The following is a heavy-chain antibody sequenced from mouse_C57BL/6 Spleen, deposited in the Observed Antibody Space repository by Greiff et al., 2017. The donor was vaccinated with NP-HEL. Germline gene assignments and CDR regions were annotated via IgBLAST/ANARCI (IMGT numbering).Heavy chain of an antibody. V-gene: IGHV1-69*01. Sequence: VQLQESGAELVMPGASVKLSCKASGYTFTSYWMHWVKQRPGQGLEWIGEIDPSDSYTNYNQKFKGKSTLTVDKSSSTAYMQLSSLTSEDSAVYYCAIKGGAAQALDYWGQGTTLTVSS. J-gene: IGHJ2*01. CDR3: AIKGGAAQALDY. CDR2: IDPSDSYT. D-gene: IGHD3-2*02. CDR1: GYTFTSYW.